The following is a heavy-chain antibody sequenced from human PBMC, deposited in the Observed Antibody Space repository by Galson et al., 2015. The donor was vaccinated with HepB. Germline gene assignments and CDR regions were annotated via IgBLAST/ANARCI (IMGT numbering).Heavy chain of an antibody. D-gene: IGHD3-10*01. CDR1: GYTFTSYY. CDR3: AREGPYGSGSYLNYFDY. CDR2: INPSGGST. V-gene: IGHV1-46*01. Sequence: SVKVSCKASGYTFTSYYMHWVRQAPGQGLEWMGIINPSGGSTSYAQKFQGRVTMTRDTSTSTVYMELSSLRSEDTAVYYCAREGPYGSGSYLNYFDYWGQGTLVTVSS. J-gene: IGHJ4*02.